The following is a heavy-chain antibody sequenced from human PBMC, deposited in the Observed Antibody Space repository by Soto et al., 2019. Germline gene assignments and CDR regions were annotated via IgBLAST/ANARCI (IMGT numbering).Heavy chain of an antibody. Sequence: PGGSLRLSCSASGFTFSSYAMHWVRQAPGKGLEYVSAISSNGGSTYYADSVKGRFTISRDNSKNTLYLQMNSLRAEDTAVYYCARLQDSSGSQDYWGQGTLVTVSS. J-gene: IGHJ4*02. D-gene: IGHD3-22*01. CDR2: ISSNGGST. V-gene: IGHV3-64*04. CDR3: ARLQDSSGSQDY. CDR1: GFTFSSYA.